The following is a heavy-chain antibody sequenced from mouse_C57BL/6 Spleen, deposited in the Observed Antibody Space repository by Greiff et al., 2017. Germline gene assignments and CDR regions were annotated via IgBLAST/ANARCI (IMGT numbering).Heavy chain of an antibody. CDR3: ARSDSNRYFDV. CDR1: GYAFSSYW. CDR2: IYPGDGDT. V-gene: IGHV1-80*01. D-gene: IGHD2-5*01. J-gene: IGHJ1*03. Sequence: QVQLQQSGAELVKPGASVKISCKASGYAFSSYWMNWVKQRPGKGLEWIGQIYPGDGDTNYNGKFKGKATLTVDKSSSTAYMQLRSLTSEDSAVYFWARSDSNRYFDVWGTGTTGTVSS.